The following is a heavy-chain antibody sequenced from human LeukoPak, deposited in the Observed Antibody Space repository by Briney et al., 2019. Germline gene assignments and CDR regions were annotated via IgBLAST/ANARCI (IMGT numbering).Heavy chain of an antibody. CDR1: GGTFSSYA. V-gene: IGHV1-69*13. D-gene: IGHD5-18*01. Sequence: SVKVSCKASGGTFSSYAISWVRQAPGQGLEWMGGIIPIFGTANYAQKFQGRVTITADESTSTAYMELSSLRSEDTAVYYCASYNGNNYGYFDYWGQGTLVTVSS. J-gene: IGHJ4*02. CDR3: ASYNGNNYGYFDY. CDR2: IIPIFGTA.